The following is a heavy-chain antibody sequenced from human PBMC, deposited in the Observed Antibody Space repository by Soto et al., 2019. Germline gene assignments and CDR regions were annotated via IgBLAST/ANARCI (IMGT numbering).Heavy chain of an antibody. D-gene: IGHD6-25*01. CDR2: ISAYNGNT. V-gene: IGHV1-18*01. CDR3: AKSTAAQVAARDDAFDI. CDR1: GYTFTSYG. J-gene: IGHJ3*02. Sequence: ASVKVSCKASGYTFTSYGISWVRQAPGQGLEWMGWISAYNGNTNYAQKLQGRVTMTTDTSTSTAYMELRSLRSDDTAVYYCAKSTAAQVAARDDAFDIWGQGTMVTVSS.